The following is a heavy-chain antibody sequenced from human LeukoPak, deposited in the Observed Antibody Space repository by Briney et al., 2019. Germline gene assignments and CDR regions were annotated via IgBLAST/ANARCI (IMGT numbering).Heavy chain of an antibody. CDR1: LWTNIQYF. Sequence: SETLSLTCLFCLWTNIQYFWRWVRQTPGKGLECIGYIYYTGSTNYNPSLKSRITMSVDTSTNQFSLKLTSVTAADTAVYYCARPSSSSTPHGGYWAQGTLVTVSS. CDR3: ARPSSSSTPHGGY. V-gene: IGHV4-59*08. J-gene: IGHJ4*02. CDR2: IYYTGST. D-gene: IGHD2-2*01.